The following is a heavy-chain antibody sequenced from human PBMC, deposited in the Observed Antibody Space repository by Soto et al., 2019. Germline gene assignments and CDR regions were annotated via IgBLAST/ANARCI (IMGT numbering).Heavy chain of an antibody. Sequence: SVKVSCKASGGTFSSYAISWVQQAPGQGLEWMGGIIPIFGTANYAQKFHGRVTITADESTSTAYMELSSLRSEDTAVYYCARPDTAMVFDYWGQGTLVIVSS. D-gene: IGHD5-18*01. CDR1: GGTFSSYA. CDR2: IIPIFGTA. CDR3: ARPDTAMVFDY. V-gene: IGHV1-69*13. J-gene: IGHJ4*02.